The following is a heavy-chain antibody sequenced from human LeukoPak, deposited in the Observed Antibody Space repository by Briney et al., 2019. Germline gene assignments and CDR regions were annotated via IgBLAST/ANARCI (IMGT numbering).Heavy chain of an antibody. Sequence: KPGGSLRLSCAASGFTFSSYSMNWVRQAPGKGLEWVSSISSSSSYIYYADSVKGRFTISRDNAKNSLYLQMNSLRAEDTAVYYCARVGWFGEFAQFDYWGQGTLVTVSS. CDR2: ISSSSSYI. J-gene: IGHJ4*02. D-gene: IGHD3-10*01. V-gene: IGHV3-21*01. CDR3: ARVGWFGEFAQFDY. CDR1: GFTFSSYS.